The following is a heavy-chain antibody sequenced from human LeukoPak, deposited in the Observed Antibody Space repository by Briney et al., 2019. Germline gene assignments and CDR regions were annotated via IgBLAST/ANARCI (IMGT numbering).Heavy chain of an antibody. J-gene: IGHJ5*02. CDR2: INLNTGGT. V-gene: IGHV1-2*06. CDR3: AREVGYSTSYYGRFDP. CDR1: GYTFTVYY. Sequence: ASVKVSCKXSGYTFTVYYIHWVRQAPGQGLERMGRINLNTGGTNFAQKFQGRVTMTRDTSINTAYMELGSLTSDDTAVFYCAREVGYSTSYYGRFDPWGQGTLVTVSS. D-gene: IGHD3-22*01.